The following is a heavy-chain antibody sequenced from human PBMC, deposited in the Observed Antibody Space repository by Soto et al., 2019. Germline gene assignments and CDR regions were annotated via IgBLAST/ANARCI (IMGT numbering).Heavy chain of an antibody. V-gene: IGHV4-59*08. Sequence: PSETLSLTCTVSGGSISSYYWSWIRQPPGKGLEWIGYIYYSGSTNYNPSLKSRVTISVDTSKNQFSLKLSSVTAADTAVYYCARLAAGTKYFDYWGQGTLVTVSS. CDR2: IYYSGST. D-gene: IGHD6-13*01. CDR3: ARLAAGTKYFDY. CDR1: GGSISSYY. J-gene: IGHJ4*02.